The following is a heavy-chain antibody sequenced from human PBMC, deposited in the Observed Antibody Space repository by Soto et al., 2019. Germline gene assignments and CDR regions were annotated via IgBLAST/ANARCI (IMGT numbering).Heavy chain of an antibody. CDR2: IYPGDSDT. CDR1: GYSFTSYW. J-gene: IGHJ4*02. Sequence: VESLKISCNDSGYSFTSYWIGWGRQMPGKGLEWMGIIYPGDSDTRYSPSFQGQVTISADKSISTAYLQWSSLKASDTAMYYCASGDWNYFDYWGQGTLVTVSS. D-gene: IGHD2-21*02. CDR3: ASGDWNYFDY. V-gene: IGHV5-51*01.